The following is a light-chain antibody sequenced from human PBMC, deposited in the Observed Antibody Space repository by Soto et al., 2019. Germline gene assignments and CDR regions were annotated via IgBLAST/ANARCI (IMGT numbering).Light chain of an antibody. CDR1: QGISNY. V-gene: IGKV1-27*01. J-gene: IGKJ1*01. CDR3: QQYNDAPRT. CDR2: AAS. Sequence: DIQMTQSPSSLSASVGDRVTITCRASQGISNYLAWYQQKPGKVPKLLIYAASTSQSGVPSRFSGSGSGTDFTLTISSLQPEDVATYYCQQYNDAPRTFGPGTKVEIK.